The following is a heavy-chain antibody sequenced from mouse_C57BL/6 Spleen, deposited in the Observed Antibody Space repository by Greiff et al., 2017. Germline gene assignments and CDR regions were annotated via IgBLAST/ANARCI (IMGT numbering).Heavy chain of an antibody. Sequence: EVQGVESGGGLVKPGGSLKLSCAASGFTFSSYAMSWVRQTPEKRLEWVANISDGGSYTYYPDNVKGRVTISRDNAKNNQYLQMSHLKSEDTDMYYCARESRRNYAMDYWGKGTSVTVSS. CDR2: ISDGGSYT. D-gene: IGHD1-1*01. J-gene: IGHJ4*01. V-gene: IGHV5-4*01. CDR3: ARESRRNYAMDY. CDR1: GFTFSSYA.